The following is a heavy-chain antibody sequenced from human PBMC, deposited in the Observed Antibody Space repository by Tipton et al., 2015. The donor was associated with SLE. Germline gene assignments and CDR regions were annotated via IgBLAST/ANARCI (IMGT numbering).Heavy chain of an antibody. CDR2: IYAGYSDT. CDR1: GYSFTEYW. V-gene: IGHV5-51*03. J-gene: IGHJ6*03. Sequence: QLVQSGAEMKKSGEPLKISCKTSGYSFTEYWISWVRQTPGKGLEWMGIIYAGYSDTRFSPSFEGQVTMSVDNSISTAYLQWSSLKASDTAIYCGASHPPRSAPYYYYVDIWCKGTRVTVSS. CDR3: ASHPPRSAPYYYYVDI.